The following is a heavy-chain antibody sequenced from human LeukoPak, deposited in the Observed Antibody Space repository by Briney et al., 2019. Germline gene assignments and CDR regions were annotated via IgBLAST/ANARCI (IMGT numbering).Heavy chain of an antibody. CDR1: GFTFSSYA. J-gene: IGHJ5*02. CDR3: ARDLVILIGPFWFDP. V-gene: IGHV3-30*04. D-gene: IGHD2-21*01. CDR2: ISYDGSNK. Sequence: GGSLRLSCAASGFTFSSYAMHWVRQAPGKGLEWVAVISYDGSNKYYADSVKGRFTISRDNSKNTLYLQMNSLRAEDTAVYYCARDLVILIGPFWFDPWGQGTLVTVSS.